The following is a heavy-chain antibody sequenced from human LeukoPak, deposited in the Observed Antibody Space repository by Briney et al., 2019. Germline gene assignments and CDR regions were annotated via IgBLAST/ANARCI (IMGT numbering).Heavy chain of an antibody. J-gene: IGHJ4*02. CDR3: VKDTSVSLREHYFDY. CDR1: GFTFSSYA. V-gene: IGHV3-64D*06. Sequence: GGSLRLSCSASGFTFSSYAMHWVRQAPGKGLEYVSAISSNGGSTYYADSVKGRFTISRDNSKNTLYPQMSSLRAEDTAVYYCVKDTSVSLREHYFDYWGQGTLVTVSS. CDR2: ISSNGGST. D-gene: IGHD1-26*01.